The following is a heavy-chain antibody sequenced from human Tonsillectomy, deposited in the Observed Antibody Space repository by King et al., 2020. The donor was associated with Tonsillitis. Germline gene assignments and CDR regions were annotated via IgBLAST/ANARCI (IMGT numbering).Heavy chain of an antibody. Sequence: QLQLQESGPGLLRPSATLSLTCNVSGGSIKTSNYYWGWIRQPPGKGLEWIGSINYGGSTYHNPSLKSRISLFVDTSKNQFSLRLGSVTAADTAVFYCARRGNNLEFAFWGQGTLVTVSS. V-gene: IGHV4-39*01. CDR1: GGSIKTSNYY. D-gene: IGHD1-14*01. CDR3: ARRGNNLEFAF. CDR2: INYGGST. J-gene: IGHJ4*02.